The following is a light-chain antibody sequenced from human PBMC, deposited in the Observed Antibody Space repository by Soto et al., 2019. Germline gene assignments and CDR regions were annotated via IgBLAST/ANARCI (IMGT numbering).Light chain of an antibody. CDR2: GAS. CDR3: QQYNNWPRT. Sequence: EIVMTQSPATLSASPGEIATLSCRASQSVSSNLAWYQQKPGQAPRLLIYGASTRATGIPARFSGSGSGTEFTLTISSLQSEDFAVYYCQQYNNWPRTFGPGTKVDIK. J-gene: IGKJ3*01. V-gene: IGKV3-15*01. CDR1: QSVSSN.